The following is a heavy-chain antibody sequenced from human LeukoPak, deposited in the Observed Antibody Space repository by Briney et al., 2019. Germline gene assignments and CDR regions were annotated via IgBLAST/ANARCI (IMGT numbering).Heavy chain of an antibody. CDR1: GFTVNSNY. CDR3: ARLTPAAGRLYFVD. CDR2: LYNTGNT. D-gene: IGHD6-13*01. V-gene: IGHV3-53*01. J-gene: IGHJ4*02. Sequence: GGPLRLSCAASGFTVNSNYFSWVRQAPGKGLEWVSTLYNTGNTYYANSVKGRFSISRDNSKNTLFLQMNSLRAEDTAVYYCARLTPAAGRLYFVDWGPGTLVTVSS.